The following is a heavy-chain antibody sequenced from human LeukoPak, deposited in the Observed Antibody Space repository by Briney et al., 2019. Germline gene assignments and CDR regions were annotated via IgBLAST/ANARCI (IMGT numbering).Heavy chain of an antibody. J-gene: IGHJ4*02. CDR3: AKIPAYDFWSGYYSPTAYFDY. CDR1: GFTFSSHA. V-gene: IGHV3-23*01. CDR2: ISGSGGST. Sequence: QTGGSLRLSCAASGFTFSSHAMSWVRQAPGKGLEWVSAISGSGGSTFYADAVKGRFTISRDNSKNTLYLQMNSLRAEDTAVYYCAKIPAYDFWSGYYSPTAYFDYWGQGTLVTVSS. D-gene: IGHD3-3*01.